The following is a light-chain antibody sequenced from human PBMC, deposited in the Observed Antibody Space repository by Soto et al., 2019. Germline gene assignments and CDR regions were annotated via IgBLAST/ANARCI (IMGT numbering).Light chain of an antibody. J-gene: IGLJ1*01. CDR3: SSFTSRFTFV. Sequence: QAVLTQPPSASGSPGQSVTISCTGTSSDVGTYDYVSWYQQHPGKAPKLMIYEVTNRPSGVSDRFSGSKSGNTASLTISGLQAEDEADYYCSSFTSRFTFVFGTGTKLTVL. CDR2: EVT. CDR1: SSDVGTYDY. V-gene: IGLV2-18*02.